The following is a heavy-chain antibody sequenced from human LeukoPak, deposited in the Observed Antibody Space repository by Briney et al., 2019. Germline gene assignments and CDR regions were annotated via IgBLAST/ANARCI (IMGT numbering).Heavy chain of an antibody. CDR2: INPNSGGT. CDR3: ARDGDYFRGYFDY. J-gene: IGHJ4*02. Sequence: ASVKVSCKASGYTFTGYYMHWVRQAPGQGLEWMGWINPNSGGTNYAQKFQGRVTMTRDTSISTAYMELSRLRSDDTAVYYCARDGDYFRGYFDYWGQGTLVTVSP. CDR1: GYTFTGYY. D-gene: IGHD4-17*01. V-gene: IGHV1-2*02.